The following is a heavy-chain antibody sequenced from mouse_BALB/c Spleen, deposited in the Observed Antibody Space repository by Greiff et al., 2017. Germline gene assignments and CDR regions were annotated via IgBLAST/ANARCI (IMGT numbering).Heavy chain of an antibody. J-gene: IGHJ3*01. CDR2: ISYSGST. CDR1: GYSITSDYA. V-gene: IGHV3-2*02. Sequence: EVKLVESGPGLVKPSQSLSLTCTVTGYSITSDYAWNWIRQFPGNKLEWMGYISYSGSTSYNPSLKSRISITRDTSKNQFFLQLNSVTTEDTATYYCARHDWFAYWGQGTLVTVSA. CDR3: ARHDWFAY.